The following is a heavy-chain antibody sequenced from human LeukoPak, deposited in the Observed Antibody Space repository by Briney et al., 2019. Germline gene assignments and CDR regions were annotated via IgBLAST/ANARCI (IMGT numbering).Heavy chain of an antibody. CDR2: INSDGSSI. CDR1: GFTFSSYW. D-gene: IGHD3-22*01. Sequence: PGGSLRLSCAASGFTFSSYWMHWVRQAPGRGLVWVSRINSDGSSISYADSVKGRFTISRDNAKNTLYLQKNSLRAEDTAVYYCARVFYISPYYDSSGYYAGWGQGTLVTVSS. CDR3: ARVFYISPYYDSSGYYAG. V-gene: IGHV3-74*01. J-gene: IGHJ4*02.